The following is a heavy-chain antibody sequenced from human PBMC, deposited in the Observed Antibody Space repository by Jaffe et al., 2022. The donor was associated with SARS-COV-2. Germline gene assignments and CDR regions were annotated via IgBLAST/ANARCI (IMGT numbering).Heavy chain of an antibody. J-gene: IGHJ5*02. Sequence: EVQLVESGGGLVQPGGSLRLSCAASGFTFSKYSMHWVRQPPGKGLVWVSRFYSDGSSTTYAESVKGRFTITRDNARSALYLQMNSLRAEDTAVYYCVRGGYNYGFDPWGQGTLVTVSS. CDR2: FYSDGSST. D-gene: IGHD5-18*01. V-gene: IGHV3-74*03. CDR1: GFTFSKYS. CDR3: VRGGYNYGFDP.